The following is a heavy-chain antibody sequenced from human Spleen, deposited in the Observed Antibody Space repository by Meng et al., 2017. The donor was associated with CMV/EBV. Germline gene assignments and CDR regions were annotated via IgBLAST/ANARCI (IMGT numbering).Heavy chain of an antibody. J-gene: IGHJ4*02. CDR3: ARGYLTYYYDSSGYYLGDY. CDR2: ISAYNGNT. Sequence: ASVTVSCKASGYTFTSYGISWVRQAPGQGLEWMGWISAYNGNTNYAQKLQGRVTMTTDTSTSTAYMELRSLRSDDTAVYYCARGYLTYYYDSSGYYLGDYWGQGTLVTVSS. CDR1: GYTFTSYG. V-gene: IGHV1-18*01. D-gene: IGHD3-22*01.